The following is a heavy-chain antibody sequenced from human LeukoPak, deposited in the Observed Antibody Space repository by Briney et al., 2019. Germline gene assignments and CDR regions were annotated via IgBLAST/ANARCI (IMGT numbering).Heavy chain of an antibody. J-gene: IGHJ5*02. CDR1: GYTFTSYG. CDR3: ASHYGDYEDWDFWFDP. V-gene: IGHV1-18*04. Sequence: ASVKVSCKASGYTFTSYGISWVRQAPGQGLEWMGWISAYNGNTNYAQKLQGRVTMTTDTSTSTAYMELRSLRSDDTAMYYCASHYGDYEDWDFWFDPWGQGTLVTVSS. CDR2: ISAYNGNT. D-gene: IGHD4-17*01.